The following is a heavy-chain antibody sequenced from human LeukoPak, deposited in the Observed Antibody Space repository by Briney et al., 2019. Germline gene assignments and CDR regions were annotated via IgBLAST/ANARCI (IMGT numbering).Heavy chain of an antibody. CDR1: GGSISSHY. CDR2: IYYSGST. D-gene: IGHD6-6*01. J-gene: IGHJ6*03. V-gene: IGHV4-59*11. CDR3: ASGIAARRPLYYYYMDV. Sequence: SETLSLTCTVSGGSISSHYWSWIRQPPGKGLERIGYIYYSGSTNYNPSLKSRVTISVDTSKNQFSLKLSSVTAADTAVYYCASGIAARRPLYYYYMDVWGKGTTVTVSS.